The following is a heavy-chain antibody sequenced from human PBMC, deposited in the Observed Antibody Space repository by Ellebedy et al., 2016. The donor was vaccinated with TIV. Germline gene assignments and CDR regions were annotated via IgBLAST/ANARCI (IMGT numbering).Heavy chain of an antibody. D-gene: IGHD3-22*01. V-gene: IGHV5-51*01. Sequence: GESLKISXKGSGYSFTSYWIGWVRQMPGKGLEWMGIIYPGDSDTRYSPSFQGQVTISADKSISTAYLQWSSLKASDTAMYYCARSFYDSSGYSATPNYYYGMDVWGQGTTVTVSS. CDR1: GYSFTSYW. J-gene: IGHJ6*02. CDR3: ARSFYDSSGYSATPNYYYGMDV. CDR2: IYPGDSDT.